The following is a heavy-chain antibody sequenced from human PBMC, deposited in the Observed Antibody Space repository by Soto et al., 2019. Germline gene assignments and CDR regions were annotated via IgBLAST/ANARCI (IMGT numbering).Heavy chain of an antibody. D-gene: IGHD1-7*01. J-gene: IGHJ6*02. CDR2: IYWNDDK. CDR1: GFSLSTSGVG. V-gene: IGHV2-5*01. CDR3: AHSITGTPGDYYYYYGMDV. Sequence: SGPTLVNPTQTLTLTCTFSGFSLSTSGVGVGWIRQPPGKALEWLALIYWNDDKRYSPSLKSRLTITKDTSKNQVVLTMTNMDPVDTATYYCAHSITGTPGDYYYYYGMDVWGQGTTVTVSS.